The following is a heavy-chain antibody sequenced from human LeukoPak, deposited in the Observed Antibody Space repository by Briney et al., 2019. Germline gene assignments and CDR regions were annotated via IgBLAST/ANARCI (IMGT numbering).Heavy chain of an antibody. CDR2: IKQDGTEK. V-gene: IGHV3-7*01. J-gene: IGHJ3*02. D-gene: IGHD2-15*01. CDR3: ARDSNPYCSGGSCTAFDI. CDR1: GFTFTTYW. Sequence: GGSLRLSCAASGFTFTTYWLGWVRQPPGKGLEWVANIKQDGTEKYYVDSVKGRFTISRDNAKNSLYLQMNTLRVEDTAMYFCARDSNPYCSGGSCTAFDIWGQGTMVTVSS.